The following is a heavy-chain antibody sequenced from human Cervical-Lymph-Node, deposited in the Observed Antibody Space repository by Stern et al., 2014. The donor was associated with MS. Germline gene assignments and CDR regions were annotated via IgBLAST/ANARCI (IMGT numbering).Heavy chain of an antibody. J-gene: IGHJ4*02. CDR2: ISGSGGTT. CDR1: GFTFSDHY. V-gene: IGHV3-11*01. D-gene: IGHD5-24*01. CDR3: ARDPQRRDGYNFDS. Sequence: VQLVQSGGGLVKPGGSLRLSCAASGFTFSDHYMNWIRPAPGKWLECVAYISGSGGTTHYADSVKGRFTISRDNARNSLDLHMNSLRAEDTAVYYCARDPQRRDGYNFDSWGQGALVTVSS.